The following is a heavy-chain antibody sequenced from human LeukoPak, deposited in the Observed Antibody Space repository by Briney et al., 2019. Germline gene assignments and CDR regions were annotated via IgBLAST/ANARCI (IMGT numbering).Heavy chain of an antibody. V-gene: IGHV4-34*01. J-gene: IGHJ4*02. CDR2: IYYSGST. Sequence: SETLSLTCAVYGGSFSGYYWSWIRQPPGKGLEWIGSIYYSGSTYYNPSLKSRVNISVDTSKNQFSLKLSSVTAADTAVYYCATRLRAGVVVVAATKRGAYFDYWGQGTLVTVSS. CDR3: ATRLRAGVVVVAATKRGAYFDY. D-gene: IGHD2-15*01. CDR1: GGSFSGYY.